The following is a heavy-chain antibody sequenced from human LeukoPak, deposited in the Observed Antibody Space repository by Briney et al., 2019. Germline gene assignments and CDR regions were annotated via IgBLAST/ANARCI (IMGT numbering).Heavy chain of an antibody. D-gene: IGHD2-15*01. V-gene: IGHV3-30*02. Sequence: GGSLRLSCAASGFTFSTYGMHWVRQAPGQGLEWVAFIRYDGSIKYYADSVKGRFTISRDNSKNTLYLQMESLRAEDTAVYYCAKSGLNRFDYWGQGTLVTVSS. J-gene: IGHJ4*02. CDR3: AKSGLNRFDY. CDR1: GFTFSTYG. CDR2: IRYDGSIK.